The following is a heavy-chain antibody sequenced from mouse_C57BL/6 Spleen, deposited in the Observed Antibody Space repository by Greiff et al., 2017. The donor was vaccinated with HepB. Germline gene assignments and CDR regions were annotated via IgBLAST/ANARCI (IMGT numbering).Heavy chain of an antibody. J-gene: IGHJ3*01. V-gene: IGHV14-4*01. CDR1: GFNIKDDY. CDR3: TGDYDAWFAY. D-gene: IGHD2-4*01. CDR2: IDPENGDT. Sequence: EVQLQQSGAELVRPGASVKLSCTASGFNIKDDYMHWVKQRPEQGLEWIGWIDPENGDTEYASKFQGKATITADTSSNTAYLQLSSLTSEDTAVYYCTGDYDAWFAYWGQGTLVTVSA.